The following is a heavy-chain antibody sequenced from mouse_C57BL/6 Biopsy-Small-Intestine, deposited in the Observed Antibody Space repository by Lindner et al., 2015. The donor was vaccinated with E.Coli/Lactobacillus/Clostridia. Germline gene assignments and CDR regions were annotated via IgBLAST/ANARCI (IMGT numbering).Heavy chain of an antibody. Sequence: VQLQESGPELVKPGASVKISCKASGYSFTSYYIHWVKQRPGQGLEWIGWIYPGSGNTKYNEKFNGKATLTADTSSSTAYMRLSSLTSEDSAVYCCTRFDDGYYVEAMDYWGQGTSVTVSS. CDR2: IYPGSGNT. CDR3: TRFDDGYYVEAMDY. CDR1: GYSFTSYY. V-gene: IGHV1-66*01. J-gene: IGHJ4*01. D-gene: IGHD2-3*01.